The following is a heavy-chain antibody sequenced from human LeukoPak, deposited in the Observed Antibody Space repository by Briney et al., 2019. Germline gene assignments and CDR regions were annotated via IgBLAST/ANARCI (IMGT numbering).Heavy chain of an antibody. D-gene: IGHD5-12*01. V-gene: IGHV4-39*07. CDR1: GGSISSSSYY. J-gene: IGHJ4*02. CDR2: IYYSGST. Sequence: PSETLSLTCTVSGGSISSSSYYWGWIRQPPGKGLEWIGSIYYSGSTNYDPSLKSRVTISVDTSKNQFSLKLSSVTAADTAVYYCARAPYSGYDQFDYWGQGTLVTVSS. CDR3: ARAPYSGYDQFDY.